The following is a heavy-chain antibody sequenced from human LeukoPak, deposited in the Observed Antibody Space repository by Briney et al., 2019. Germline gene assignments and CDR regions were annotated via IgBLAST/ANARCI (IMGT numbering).Heavy chain of an antibody. Sequence: PGGSLRLSCAASGFTFSSYAMSWVRQAPGKGLEWVSAISGSGGSTYYADSVKGRFTISRDNSKNTLYLQMNSLRAEDTAVYYCAKPLAIGSGSYYTPFDYWGQGTLVTVSS. CDR3: AKPLAIGSGSYYTPFDY. CDR2: ISGSGGST. V-gene: IGHV3-23*01. D-gene: IGHD3-10*01. CDR1: GFTFSSYA. J-gene: IGHJ4*02.